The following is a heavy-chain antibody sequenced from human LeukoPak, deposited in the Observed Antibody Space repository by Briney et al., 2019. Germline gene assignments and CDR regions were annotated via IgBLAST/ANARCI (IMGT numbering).Heavy chain of an antibody. CDR2: ISGSGGST. D-gene: IGHD4-17*01. V-gene: IGHV3-23*01. J-gene: IGHJ4*02. CDR3: AKDPASSDYGDLNYFDY. Sequence: GGSLRLSCAASGFTFSSYSMGWVRQAPGKGLEWVSAISGSGGSTYYADSVKGRFTISRDNSKNTLYLQMNSLRAEDTAVYYCAKDPASSDYGDLNYFDYWGQGTLVTVSS. CDR1: GFTFSSYS.